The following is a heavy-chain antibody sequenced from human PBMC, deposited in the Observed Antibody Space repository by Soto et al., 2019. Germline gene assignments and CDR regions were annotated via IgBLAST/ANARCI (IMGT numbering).Heavy chain of an antibody. J-gene: IGHJ6*02. Sequence: SETLSLTCTVSGGSISSGGYYWSWIRQHPGKGLEGIGDIYYSGSTYYNPSLKSRVTISVDTSKNQFSLKLSSVTAADTAVYYCARDRGVRGVITYYYYGMDVWGQGTTVTVSS. CDR1: GGSISSGGYY. CDR3: ARDRGVRGVITYYYYGMDV. CDR2: IYYSGST. V-gene: IGHV4-31*03. D-gene: IGHD3-10*01.